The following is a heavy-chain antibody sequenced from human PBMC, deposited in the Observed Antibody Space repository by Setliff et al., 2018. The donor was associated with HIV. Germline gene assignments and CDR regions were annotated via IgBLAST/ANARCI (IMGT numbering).Heavy chain of an antibody. CDR2: VSQSGST. D-gene: IGHD2-21*01. CDR1: GDSISSGNYY. J-gene: IGHJ5*02. CDR3: ARVPVAGANWFDP. Sequence: SETLSLTCTVSGDSISSGNYYWSWHRQPPGKRLEWIGSVSQSGSTYYNPSLMSRITISVDRSKNLFSLKLIAVTAADQGVYYCARVPVAGANWFDPWGRGTLVTVSS. V-gene: IGHV4-39*01.